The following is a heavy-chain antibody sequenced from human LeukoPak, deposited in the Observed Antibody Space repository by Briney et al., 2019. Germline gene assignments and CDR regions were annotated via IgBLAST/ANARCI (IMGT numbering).Heavy chain of an antibody. Sequence: ASVKVSCKASGYTFTGYYMHWVRQAPGQGLEWMGWINPNSGGTNYAQKFQGRVTMTRDTSISTAYMELSRLRSDDTAVYYCARSGWFRGGLADCSSTSCYNGVPDYYYYYGMDVWGQGTTVTVSS. J-gene: IGHJ6*02. CDR3: ARSGWFRGGLADCSSTSCYNGVPDYYYYYGMDV. V-gene: IGHV1-2*02. CDR1: GYTFTGYY. D-gene: IGHD2-2*02. CDR2: INPNSGGT.